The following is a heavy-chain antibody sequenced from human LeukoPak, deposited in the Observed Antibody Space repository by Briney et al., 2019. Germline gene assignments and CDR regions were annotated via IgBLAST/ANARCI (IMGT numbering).Heavy chain of an antibody. CDR3: AKAIITGVWRWLQAEEDFDY. V-gene: IGHV3-23*01. CDR2: IGLNDGNS. Sequence: SGGSLRLPCAASGFTFSSYAMSWVRQAPGKGLEWVSAIGLNDGNSYYADSVKGRCTISRDNSKNTLYLQMNRLRAEDTAVYYCAKAIITGVWRWLQAEEDFDYWGQGTLVTVSS. CDR1: GFTFSSYA. J-gene: IGHJ4*02. D-gene: IGHD5-24*01.